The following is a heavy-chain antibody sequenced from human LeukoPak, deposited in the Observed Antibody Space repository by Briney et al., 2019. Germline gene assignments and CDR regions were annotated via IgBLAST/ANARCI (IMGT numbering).Heavy chain of an antibody. CDR1: GGSISSSSYY. D-gene: IGHD3-9*01. CDR3: ARHVRDYDILTGRVLYYFDY. CDR2: IYYSGST. J-gene: IGHJ4*02. V-gene: IGHV4-39*01. Sequence: SETLSLTCTVSGGSISSSSYYWGWIRQPPGKGLEWIGSIYYSGSTYYNPSLKSRVTISVDTSKNQFSLKLSSVTAADTAVYYCARHVRDYDILTGRVLYYFDYWGQGTLVTVSS.